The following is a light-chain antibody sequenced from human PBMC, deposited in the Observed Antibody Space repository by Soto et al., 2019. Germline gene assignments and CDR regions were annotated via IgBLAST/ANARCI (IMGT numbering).Light chain of an antibody. V-gene: IGKV1-8*01. J-gene: IGKJ1*01. Sequence: IRMTQAPSSFSASTVDRVKVICRASQGISSYLAWYQQKPGKAPKLLIYAASTLQSGVPSRFSGSGSGTDFTLTISCLQSEDFATYYCQQYYSYPRTFGQGTKVDIK. CDR3: QQYYSYPRT. CDR1: QGISSY. CDR2: AAS.